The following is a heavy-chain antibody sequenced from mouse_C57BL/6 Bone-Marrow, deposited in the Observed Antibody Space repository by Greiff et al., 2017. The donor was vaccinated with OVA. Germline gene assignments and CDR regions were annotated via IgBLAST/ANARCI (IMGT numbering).Heavy chain of an antibody. D-gene: IGHD1-1*01. V-gene: IGHV5-9-1*02. CDR3: TRAPYDYGSSPVAY. Sequence: EVKVVESGEGLVKPGGSLKLSCAASGFTFSRYAMSWVRQTPEKRLEWVAYISSGGDYIYYADTVKGRFTISRDNARNTLYLQMSSLKSEDTAMYYCTRAPYDYGSSPVAYWGQGTLVTVSA. CDR1: GFTFSRYA. J-gene: IGHJ3*01. CDR2: ISSGGDYI.